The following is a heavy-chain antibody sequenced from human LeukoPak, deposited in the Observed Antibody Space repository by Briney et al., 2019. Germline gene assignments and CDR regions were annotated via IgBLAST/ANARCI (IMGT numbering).Heavy chain of an antibody. CDR2: MNPNSGNT. Sequence: ASVKLSCKASGYTFTSYDINWVRQATGQGLEWMGWMNPNSGNTGYAQKFQGRVTITRNTSISTAYMELSSLRSEDTAVYYCAREAADGWFVPWGQGTLVTVSS. CDR1: GYTFTSYD. V-gene: IGHV1-8*03. CDR3: AREAADGWFVP. D-gene: IGHD6-25*01. J-gene: IGHJ5*02.